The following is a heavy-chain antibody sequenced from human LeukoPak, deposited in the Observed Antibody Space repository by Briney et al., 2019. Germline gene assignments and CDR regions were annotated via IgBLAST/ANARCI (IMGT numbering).Heavy chain of an antibody. CDR3: ARGGIGIAARRLPHFDY. Sequence: PSETLSLTCTVSGGSISSSSYYWGWIRQPPGKGLEWIGSIYYSGSTYYNPSLKSRVTISVDTSKNQFSLKLSSVTAADTAVYYCARGGIGIAARRLPHFDYWGQGTLVTVSS. V-gene: IGHV4-39*07. D-gene: IGHD6-6*01. CDR1: GGSISSSSYY. CDR2: IYYSGST. J-gene: IGHJ4*02.